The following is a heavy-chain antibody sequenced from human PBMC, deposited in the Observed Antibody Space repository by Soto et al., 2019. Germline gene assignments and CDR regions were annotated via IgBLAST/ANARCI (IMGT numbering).Heavy chain of an antibody. CDR2: IYYRGST. CDR3: ASGDYDGYPFDY. D-gene: IGHD4-17*01. CDR1: DDSINSDKYY. J-gene: IGHJ4*02. Sequence: PSETLSLTCSVSDDSINSDKYYWGWIRQPPGKGLEWIGSIYYRGSTYYNPSLQTRVTISVDTSKNQFSLKLSSVTAADTAVYYCASGDYDGYPFDYWGQGTLVTVSS. V-gene: IGHV4-39*07.